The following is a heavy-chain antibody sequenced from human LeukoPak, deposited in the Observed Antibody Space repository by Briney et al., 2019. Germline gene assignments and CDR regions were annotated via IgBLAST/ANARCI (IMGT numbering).Heavy chain of an antibody. CDR3: AKEGEIVAAKRRYYYYMDG. J-gene: IGHJ6*03. D-gene: IGHD5-12*01. CDR1: GFTFSSYA. CDR2: ISGSGGTT. Sequence: GGSLRLSCAASGFTFSSYAMSWVRQAPGKGLEWVSSISGSGGTTYYADSVKGRFTISRDNSKNSLYLQMNSLRTEDTAVNYCAKEGEIVAAKRRYYYYMDGWGKGTTVTVS. V-gene: IGHV3-23*01.